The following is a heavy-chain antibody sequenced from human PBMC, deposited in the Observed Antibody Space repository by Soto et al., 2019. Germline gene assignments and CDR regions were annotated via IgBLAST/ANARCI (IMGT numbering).Heavy chain of an antibody. J-gene: IGHJ3*02. CDR3: ARDQSSSWSRDAFDI. CDR2: INPNSGGT. D-gene: IGHD6-13*01. CDR1: GYTFTGYY. V-gene: IGHV1-2*02. Sequence: VKVSCKASGYTFTGYYMHWVRQAPGQGLEWMGWINPNSGGTNYAQKFQGRVTMTRDTSISTAYMELSRLRSDDTAVYYCARDQSSSWSRDAFDIWGQGTMVTVSS.